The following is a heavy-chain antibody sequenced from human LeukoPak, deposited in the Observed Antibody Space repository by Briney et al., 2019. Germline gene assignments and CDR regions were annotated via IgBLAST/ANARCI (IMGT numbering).Heavy chain of an antibody. Sequence: SETLSLTCTVSGGSISSSSHYWGWIRQPPGKGLEWIGSIYYSGSTYYNPSLKSRVTISVDTSKNQFSLKLSSVTAADTAVYYCARLNLYSSPENPSGRYYFDYWGQGTLVIVSS. CDR1: GGSISSSSHY. CDR2: IYYSGST. V-gene: IGHV4-39*01. D-gene: IGHD6-13*01. J-gene: IGHJ4*02. CDR3: ARLNLYSSPENPSGRYYFDY.